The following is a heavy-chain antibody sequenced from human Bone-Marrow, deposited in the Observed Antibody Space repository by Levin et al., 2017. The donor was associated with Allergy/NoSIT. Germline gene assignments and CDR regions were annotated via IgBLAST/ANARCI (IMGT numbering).Heavy chain of an antibody. CDR3: AKGPQGDYWRNWFDP. Sequence: PGESLKISCAASGFSFNNYAMHWVRQVPGKGLEWVSGISWNSALIAYADSVKGRFTTSRDNAKNSLYLQMNSLTTEDTAFYYCAKGPQGDYWRNWFDPWGQGTLVSVSS. D-gene: IGHD3-22*01. CDR1: GFSFNNYA. V-gene: IGHV3-9*01. J-gene: IGHJ5*02. CDR2: ISWNSALI.